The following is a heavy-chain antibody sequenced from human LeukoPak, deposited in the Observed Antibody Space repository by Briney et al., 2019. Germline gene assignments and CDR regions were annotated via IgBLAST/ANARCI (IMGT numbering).Heavy chain of an antibody. CDR1: GGSISSTNYY. V-gene: IGHV4-39*07. Sequence: PSETLSLTCTVSGGSISSTNYYWGWIRQPPGKWLEWIGSINYSGSTYYNPSLKSRLTISLDTSKNQFSLRLSSVTAADTGFCYGARRYDWNDRWDWGQGTLVTVS. D-gene: IGHD1-1*01. J-gene: IGHJ4*02. CDR2: INYSGST. CDR3: ARRYDWNDRWD.